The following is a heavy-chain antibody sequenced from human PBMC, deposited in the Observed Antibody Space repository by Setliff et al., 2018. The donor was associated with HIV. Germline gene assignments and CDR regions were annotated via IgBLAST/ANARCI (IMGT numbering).Heavy chain of an antibody. CDR1: GFTFSIYW. D-gene: IGHD3-10*01. V-gene: IGHV3-7*01. CDR2: IKQDGSEK. Sequence: PGGSLRLSCAASGFTFSIYWMSWVRQAPGKGLEWVANIKQDGSEKYYVDSVKGRFTFSRDNAKNSLYLQMNSLRAEDTAVYYCASVLRYYGSGSYPFGYWGQGTLVTVSS. CDR3: ASVLRYYGSGSYPFGY. J-gene: IGHJ4*02.